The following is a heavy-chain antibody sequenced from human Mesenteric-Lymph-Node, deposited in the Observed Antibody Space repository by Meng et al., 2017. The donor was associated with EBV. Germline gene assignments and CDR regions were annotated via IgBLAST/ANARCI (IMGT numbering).Heavy chain of an antibody. CDR2: IVGSGGST. Sequence: EVPLLGSVGGLVQPGGALRLSGAASGFTCSSYAMSWVRQAPGKGLEWVSDIVGSGGSTFYADSVKGRFTISRDNSKNTLYLQMNSLRAEDTAVYYCAKDVLGDYWGQGTLVTVSS. D-gene: IGHD3-10*02. CDR3: AKDVLGDY. J-gene: IGHJ4*02. CDR1: GFTCSSYA. V-gene: IGHV3-23*01.